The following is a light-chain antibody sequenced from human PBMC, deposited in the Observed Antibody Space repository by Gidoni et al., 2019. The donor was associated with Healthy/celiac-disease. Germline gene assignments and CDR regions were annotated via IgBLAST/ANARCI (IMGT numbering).Light chain of an antibody. J-gene: IGKJ2*01. V-gene: IGKV1-39*01. Sequence: DIQMTQSPSSLSASVGDRVTITCRASQSICSYLNWYKQKPGKAPKLLIYAASSLHSGVPSRFSGSGSGTDFTLTISSLQPEDFATYYCQQSYSTPYTFGQGTKLEIK. CDR3: QQSYSTPYT. CDR1: QSICSY. CDR2: AAS.